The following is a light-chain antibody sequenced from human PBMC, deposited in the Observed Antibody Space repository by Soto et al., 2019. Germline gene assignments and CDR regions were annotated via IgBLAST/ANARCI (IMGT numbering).Light chain of an antibody. Sequence: EIVLTQSPGTLSLSPGERATLSCRASQSVSSSYLAWYQQKPGQAPRLLIYGASSRATGIPDRFSGSGSGTDFTLTISRLEPEDFEVYYCQQYGSSRTFGQGNKVEIK. CDR3: QQYGSSRT. CDR1: QSVSSSY. J-gene: IGKJ1*01. CDR2: GAS. V-gene: IGKV3-20*01.